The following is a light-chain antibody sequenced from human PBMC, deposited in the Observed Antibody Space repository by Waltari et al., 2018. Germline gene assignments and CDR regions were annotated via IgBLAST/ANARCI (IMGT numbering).Light chain of an antibody. CDR2: DAS. CDR1: QSISSY. V-gene: IGKV1-39*01. J-gene: IGKJ2*01. Sequence: IQMTQSPSSLSASVGDRVTITGRPSQSISSYLNWYQQQPCKAPKLLIYDASSLQSGVPSRFSGSGSGTDFTLTISSLQPEDFATYYCQQSYSTPYTFGQGTKLEIK. CDR3: QQSYSTPYT.